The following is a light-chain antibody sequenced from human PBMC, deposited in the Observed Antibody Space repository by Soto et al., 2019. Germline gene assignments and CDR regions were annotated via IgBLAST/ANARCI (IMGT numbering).Light chain of an antibody. V-gene: IGKV3-20*01. J-gene: IGKJ2*01. CDR2: GAS. Sequence: EIVLTQSPGTLSLSPGERATLSCRASQSVSSSYLAWYQQKHGQAPRHLIYGASSRATGIPDRFSGSGSGTDFTLTISRLEPEDFAVYYWQLYGSSPLNTFGQGTKLEIK. CDR1: QSVSSSY. CDR3: QLYGSSPLNT.